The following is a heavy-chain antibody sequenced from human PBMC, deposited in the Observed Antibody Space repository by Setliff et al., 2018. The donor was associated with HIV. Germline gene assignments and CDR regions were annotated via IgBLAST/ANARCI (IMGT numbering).Heavy chain of an antibody. D-gene: IGHD1-26*01. CDR1: GGSIISGSYY. CDR3: ARGRGSY. V-gene: IGHV4-61*09. J-gene: IGHJ4*02. CDR2: IFTSGST. Sequence: PSETLSLTCSVSGGSIISGSYYWSWIRQPAGEGLEWIGHIFTSGSTTYNPSLKSRVSISLDTSKNQFSLKLSSVTAADTAVYYCARGRGSYWGQGTLVTVSS.